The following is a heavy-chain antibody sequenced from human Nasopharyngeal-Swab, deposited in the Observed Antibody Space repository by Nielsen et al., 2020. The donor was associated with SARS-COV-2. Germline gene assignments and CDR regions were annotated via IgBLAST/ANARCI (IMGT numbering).Heavy chain of an antibody. D-gene: IGHD6-6*01. V-gene: IGHV1-3*01. CDR3: ARDSPSLDDAFDI. J-gene: IGHJ3*02. CDR2: INAGNGNT. CDR1: GYTFTSYG. Sequence: ASVKVSCKASGYTFTSYGISWVRQAPGQRLEWMGWINAGNGNTKYSQKFQGRVTITRDTSASTAYMELSSLRSEDTAVYYCARDSPSLDDAFDIWGQGTMVTVSS.